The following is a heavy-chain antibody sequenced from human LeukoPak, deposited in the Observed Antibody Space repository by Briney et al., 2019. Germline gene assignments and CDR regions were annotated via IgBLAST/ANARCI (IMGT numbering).Heavy chain of an antibody. D-gene: IGHD1-14*01. V-gene: IGHV3-11*04. CDR2: ISSSGSTI. CDR3: ATETNGRHYDY. J-gene: IGHJ4*02. Sequence: GGSLRLSCAASGFTFSDYYMSWIRQAPGKGLEWVSYISSSGSTIYYADSIKGRFTISRDNANNFLYLQMDSLRAEDTAVYYCATETNGRHYDYWGQGTLLTVSS. CDR1: GFTFSDYY.